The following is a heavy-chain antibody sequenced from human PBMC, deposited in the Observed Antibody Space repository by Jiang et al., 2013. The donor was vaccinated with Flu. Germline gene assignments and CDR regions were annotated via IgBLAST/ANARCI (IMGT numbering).Heavy chain of an antibody. V-gene: IGHV4-31*03. D-gene: IGHD5-24*01. CDR1: VAPSAVVVTT. CDR3: ARGEGDGDDNWFDP. J-gene: IGHJ5*02. CDR2: SITVGGT. Sequence: SLTCTVSVAPSAVVVTTGAGSASTQGRAWSGLGTSITVGGTYYNPSLKSRVTISVDTSKNQXSLKLSSVTAADTAVYYCARGEGDGDDNWFDPWGQGTLVTVSS.